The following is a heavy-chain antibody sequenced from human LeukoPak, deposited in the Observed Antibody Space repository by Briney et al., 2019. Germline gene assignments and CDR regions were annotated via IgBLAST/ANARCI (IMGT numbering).Heavy chain of an antibody. J-gene: IGHJ4*02. CDR1: GGSISSYY. CDR3: ARRSGSYFKKVGYYFDY. CDR2: IYYSGST. V-gene: IGHV4-59*12. D-gene: IGHD1-26*01. Sequence: PSETLSLTCTVSGGSISSYYWSWIRQPPGKGLEWIGYIYYSGSTYYNPSLKSRVTISVDTSKNQFSLKLSSVTAADTAVYYCARRSGSYFKKVGYYFDYWGQGTLVTVSS.